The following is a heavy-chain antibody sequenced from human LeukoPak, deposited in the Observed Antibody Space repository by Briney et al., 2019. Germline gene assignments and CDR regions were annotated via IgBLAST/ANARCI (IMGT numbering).Heavy chain of an antibody. Sequence: ASVKVSCKASGYTFTSYGISWVRQAPGQGLEWMGWISAYNGNTNYAQKLQGKVTMTTDTSTSTAYMELRSLRSDDTAVYYCASLDYYYYGMDVWGQGTTVTVSS. V-gene: IGHV1-18*01. CDR2: ISAYNGNT. J-gene: IGHJ6*02. CDR1: GYTFTSYG. CDR3: ASLDYYYYGMDV.